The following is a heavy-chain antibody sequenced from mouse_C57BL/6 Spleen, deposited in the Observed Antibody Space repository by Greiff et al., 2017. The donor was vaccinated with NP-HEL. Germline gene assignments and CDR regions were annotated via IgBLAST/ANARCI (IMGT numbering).Heavy chain of an antibody. Sequence: QVQLQQPGAELVRPGSSVKLSCKASGYTFTSYWMDWVKQRPGQGLEWIGNIYPSDSETHYNQKFKDKATLTVDKSSSTAYMQLSSLTSEDSAVYYCARREVSEVYYFDYWGQGTTLTVSS. D-gene: IGHD2-2*01. J-gene: IGHJ2*01. V-gene: IGHV1-61*01. CDR2: IYPSDSET. CDR1: GYTFTSYW. CDR3: ARREVSEVYYFDY.